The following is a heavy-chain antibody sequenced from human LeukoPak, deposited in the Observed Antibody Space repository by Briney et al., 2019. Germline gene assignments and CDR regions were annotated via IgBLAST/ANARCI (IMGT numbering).Heavy chain of an antibody. J-gene: IGHJ4*02. V-gene: IGHV3-23*01. CDR3: AKGSVVLMVYATVDY. CDR1: GFTLSSYA. D-gene: IGHD2-8*01. Sequence: GGSLRLSCAASGFTLSSYAMSWVRQAPGKGLEWVSAISGSGGSTYYADSVKGRFTISRDNSKNTLYLQMNSLRAEDTAVYYCAKGSVVLMVYATVDYWGQGTLVTVSS. CDR2: ISGSGGST.